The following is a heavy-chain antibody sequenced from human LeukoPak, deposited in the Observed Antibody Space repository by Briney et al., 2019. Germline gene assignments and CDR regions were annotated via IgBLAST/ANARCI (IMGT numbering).Heavy chain of an antibody. D-gene: IGHD6-19*01. V-gene: IGHV1-8*03. Sequence: GASVKVSCKASGYTFTSYDINWVRQATGQGLEWMGWMNPNSGNTGYAQKFQGRVTITRNTSISTAHMELSSLRSEDTAVYYCARGRKRNSSGWNGTRYYYYYMDVWGKGTTVTVSS. CDR1: GYTFTSYD. CDR3: ARGRKRNSSGWNGTRYYYYYMDV. CDR2: MNPNSGNT. J-gene: IGHJ6*03.